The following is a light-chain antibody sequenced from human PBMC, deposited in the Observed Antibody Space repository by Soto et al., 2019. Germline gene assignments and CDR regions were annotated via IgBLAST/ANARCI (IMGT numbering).Light chain of an antibody. V-gene: IGKV1-5*03. J-gene: IGKJ4*01. CDR3: QPYNNWPLT. Sequence: DIQMTQSPSTLSGSVGDRVTITCRASQTISSWLAWYQQKPGKAPKLLIYKASTLKSGVPSRFSGSRSGPEFTLTINSLQSEDFAIYYCQPYNNWPLTFGGGTKVDIK. CDR2: KAS. CDR1: QTISSW.